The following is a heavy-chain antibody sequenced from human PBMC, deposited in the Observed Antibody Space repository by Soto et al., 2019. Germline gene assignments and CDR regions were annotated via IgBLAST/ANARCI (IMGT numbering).Heavy chain of an antibody. CDR1: KFTFSSFE. D-gene: IGHD1-26*01. CDR3: TRGGGWHQGYYHYYGMEV. CDR2: ISSTGSLI. V-gene: IGHV3-48*03. Sequence: EVQLVESGGGLVQPGGSLRLSCAASKFTFSSFEVNWVRQAPGKGLEGISYISSTGSLIYYADSVKGRFTISRDNAKNYLYLQMNSLRPEDTAIYYCTRGGGWHQGYYHYYGMEVWGQGTTVTVSS. J-gene: IGHJ6*02.